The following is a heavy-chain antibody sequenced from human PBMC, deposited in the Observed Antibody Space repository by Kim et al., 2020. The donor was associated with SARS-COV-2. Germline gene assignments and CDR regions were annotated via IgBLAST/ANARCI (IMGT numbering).Heavy chain of an antibody. D-gene: IGHD3-16*01. CDR3: IRDNIQPGDL. Sequence: GGSLRLSCAASGFAFSPYWMHWVRQVPGQGLMWVSQIDSDGSITNYADAVLGRFSISRDNAKNTLYLQMNSLRVEDTAIYYCIRDNIQPGDLWGQGVMVTVSS. CDR2: IDSDGSIT. CDR1: GFAFSPYW. V-gene: IGHV3-74*01. J-gene: IGHJ4*02.